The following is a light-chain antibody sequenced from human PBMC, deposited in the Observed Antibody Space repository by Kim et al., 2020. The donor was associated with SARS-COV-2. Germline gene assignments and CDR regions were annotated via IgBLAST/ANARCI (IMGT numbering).Light chain of an antibody. CDR1: DIGNKH. Sequence: SLALGQSAKIVCGKWDIGNKHVNWYQQKPGQAPVTVIYKNNNLPSGIPERVSGSNSVNTATLTIIRAQDRDEADYYCQVWDRNSAVIGGGTQLTVL. CDR3: QVWDRNSAV. V-gene: IGLV3-9*01. CDR2: KNN. J-gene: IGLJ3*02.